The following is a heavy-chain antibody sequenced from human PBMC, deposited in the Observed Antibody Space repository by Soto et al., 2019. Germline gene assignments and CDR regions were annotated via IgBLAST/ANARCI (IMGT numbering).Heavy chain of an antibody. Sequence: GASVKVSCKASGYTFTSYGISWVRQAPGQGLEWMGWISAYNGNTNYAQKLQGRVTMTADTSTNTAYMELRSLRSDDTAVYYCARDLHSSGWYDAFDIWGQGTMVTVSS. J-gene: IGHJ3*02. CDR2: ISAYNGNT. CDR3: ARDLHSSGWYDAFDI. V-gene: IGHV1-18*01. CDR1: GYTFTSYG. D-gene: IGHD6-19*01.